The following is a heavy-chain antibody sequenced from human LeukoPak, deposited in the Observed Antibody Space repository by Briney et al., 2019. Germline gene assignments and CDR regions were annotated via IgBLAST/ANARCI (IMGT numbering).Heavy chain of an antibody. CDR1: GFTFTSSA. J-gene: IGHJ4*02. V-gene: IGHV1-58*02. CDR3: AADRYDSSGYYHFDY. Sequence: SVKVSCKASGFTFTSSAMQWVRQARGRRLEWIGWIVVGSGNTNYAQKFQERVTITRDMSTSTAYMELSSLRSEDTAVYYCAADRYDSSGYYHFDYWGQGTLVTVSS. D-gene: IGHD3-22*01. CDR2: IVVGSGNT.